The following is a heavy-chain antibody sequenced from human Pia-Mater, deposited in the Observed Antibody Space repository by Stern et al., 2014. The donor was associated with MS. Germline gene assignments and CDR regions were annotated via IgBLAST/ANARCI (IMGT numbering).Heavy chain of an antibody. CDR1: GYSFTTYW. CDR3: ARRGPAAEIDF. Sequence: EVQLVESGAEVKKPGESPRISCKASGYSFTTYWIGWGRQMSGKRLEWRGIIYPRDADARRSPSLQGQVTISVYKSITPSYLQWRSLKASDTAMYYCARRGPAAEIDFWGQGTPVTVSS. CDR2: IYPRDADA. J-gene: IGHJ4*02. D-gene: IGHD6-13*01. V-gene: IGHV5-51*01.